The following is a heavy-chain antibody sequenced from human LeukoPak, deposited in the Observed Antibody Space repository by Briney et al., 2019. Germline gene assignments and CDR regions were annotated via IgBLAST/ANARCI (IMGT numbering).Heavy chain of an antibody. D-gene: IGHD2-2*01. V-gene: IGHV3-21*01. J-gene: IGHJ4*02. CDR3: ARDPVVASFDY. CDR2: ISSSSSYI. CDR1: GFTFSSYS. Sequence: GGSLRLSCAASGFTFSSYSMNWVRQAPGKGLEWVSSISSSSSYIYYADSVKGRFTISRDNAKNSLYLQMNSLRAEDTAVYYCARDPVVASFDYWAREPWSPSPQ.